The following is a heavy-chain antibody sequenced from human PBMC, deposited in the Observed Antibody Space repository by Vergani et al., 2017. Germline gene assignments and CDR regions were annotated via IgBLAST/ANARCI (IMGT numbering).Heavy chain of an antibody. J-gene: IGHJ6*02. Sequence: QVQLQESGPGLVKPSGTLSLTCAVSGGSISSSNWWSWVRQPPGKGLEWIGEIYHSGSTNYNPSLKSRVTISVDTSKNQFSLKLSSVTAADTAVYYCARAPRWLQSLRRYYYGMDVWGQGTTVTVSS. D-gene: IGHD5-24*01. CDR1: GGSISSSNW. V-gene: IGHV4-4*02. CDR2: IYHSGST. CDR3: ARAPRWLQSLRRYYYGMDV.